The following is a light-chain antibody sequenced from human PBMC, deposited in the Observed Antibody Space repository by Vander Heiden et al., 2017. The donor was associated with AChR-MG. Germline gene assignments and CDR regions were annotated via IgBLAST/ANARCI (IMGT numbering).Light chain of an antibody. CDR2: GAS. J-gene: IGKJ1*01. V-gene: IGKV3-20*01. Sequence: EIVLTQASGTLSLCPGERATLTYRASQSVSGSYLAWYQQKPGQAPRLLICGASSRATGIPDRFSGSGSGTDFTLTISRLEPEDFAVYYCQQRGTFGQGTKVEIK. CDR3: QQRGT. CDR1: QSVSGSY.